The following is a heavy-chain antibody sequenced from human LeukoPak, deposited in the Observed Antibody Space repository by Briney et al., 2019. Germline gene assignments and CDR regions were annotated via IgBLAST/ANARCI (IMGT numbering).Heavy chain of an antibody. CDR3: AKVGLTMVRGVITEFDY. J-gene: IGHJ4*02. CDR2: ISGSGGST. V-gene: IGHV3-23*01. D-gene: IGHD3-10*01. Sequence: GGSLRLSCAASGFTFSSYAMSWVRQAPGKGLEWVSAISGSGGSTYYADSVKGRFTISRDNSKNTLYLQMNSLRAEDTAVYYCAKVGLTMVRGVITEFDYWGQGTLVTVSS. CDR1: GFTFSSYA.